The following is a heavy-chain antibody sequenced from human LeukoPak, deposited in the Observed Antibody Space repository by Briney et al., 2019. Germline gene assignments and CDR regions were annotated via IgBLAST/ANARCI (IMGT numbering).Heavy chain of an antibody. CDR2: ISSSSSTI. CDR1: GFTFSRYK. Sequence: GGSLRLSCAASGFTFSRYKMNWVRQAPGKGLEWVSYISSSSSTIHYADSVRGRFTISRDNAKNTVYLQMNSLRTEDTAVYYCARGLPNYYGMDVWGQGTTVTVSS. CDR3: ARGLPNYYGMDV. J-gene: IGHJ6*02. V-gene: IGHV3-48*03.